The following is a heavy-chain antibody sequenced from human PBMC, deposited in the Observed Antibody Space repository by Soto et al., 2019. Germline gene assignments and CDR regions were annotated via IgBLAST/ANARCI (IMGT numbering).Heavy chain of an antibody. J-gene: IGHJ4*02. V-gene: IGHV4-61*08. CDR2: IYYSGST. D-gene: IGHD4-17*01. Sequence: LSVTCSVSGGSISRGDYYWSWIRQPPGKGLEWIGYIYYSGSTNYNPSLKSRVTISVDTSKNQFSLKLSSVTAADTAVYYCARRYGGNFDYWGQGTLVTVPS. CDR1: GGSISRGDYY. CDR3: ARRYGGNFDY.